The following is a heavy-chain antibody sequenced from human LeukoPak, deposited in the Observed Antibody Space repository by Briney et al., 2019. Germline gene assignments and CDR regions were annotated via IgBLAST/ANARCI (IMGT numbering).Heavy chain of an antibody. D-gene: IGHD3-22*01. CDR1: GGSISSYY. J-gene: IGHJ4*02. V-gene: IGHV4-59*01. CDR2: IYYSGST. CDR3: ARGWGRGAVYDSSGYYFDY. Sequence: SETLSLTCTVSGGSISSYYWSWLRQPPGKGLEWIGYIYYSGSTNYNPSLKSRVTISVDTSKNQFSLKLSSVTAADTAVYYCARGWGRGAVYDSSGYYFDYWGQGTLVTVSS.